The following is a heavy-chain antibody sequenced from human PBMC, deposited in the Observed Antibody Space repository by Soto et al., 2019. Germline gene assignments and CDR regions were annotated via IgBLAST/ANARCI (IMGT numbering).Heavy chain of an antibody. CDR3: VSPLSYSSSWYFDY. CDR2: ISYDGSNK. V-gene: IGHV3-30*03. D-gene: IGHD6-13*01. Sequence: QVQLVESGGGVVQPGRSLRLSCAASGFTFSSYGMHWVRQAPGKGLEWVAVISYDGSNKYYADSVKGRFTISRDNSKNTLYLQMSSLRAEDTAVYYGVSPLSYSSSWYFDYWGQGTLVTVSS. CDR1: GFTFSSYG. J-gene: IGHJ4*02.